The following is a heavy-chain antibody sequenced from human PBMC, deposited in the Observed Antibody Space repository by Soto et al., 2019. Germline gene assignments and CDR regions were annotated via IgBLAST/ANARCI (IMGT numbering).Heavy chain of an antibody. Sequence: SETLSLTCTVSGASLSSGSYYWSWIRQPPGKGLEWIGYYYYTGTTKYNPSLESRVTISADTSKNQFSLNLTSVTAADTAVYYCARISYWVKDYWGQGALVTVSS. CDR3: ARISYWVKDY. D-gene: IGHD2-8*02. V-gene: IGHV4-61*01. CDR2: YYYTGTT. CDR1: GASLSSGSYY. J-gene: IGHJ4*02.